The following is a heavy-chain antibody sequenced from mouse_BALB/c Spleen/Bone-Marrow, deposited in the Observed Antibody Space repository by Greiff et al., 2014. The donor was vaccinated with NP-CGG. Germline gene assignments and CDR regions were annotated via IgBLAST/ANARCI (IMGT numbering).Heavy chain of an antibody. J-gene: IGHJ2*01. CDR3: TRTYDYDEGGFDY. CDR1: GYTFTSYW. CDR2: IYPSDSYT. V-gene: IGHV1-69*02. D-gene: IGHD2-4*01. Sequence: VQLQESGAELVRPGASVKLSCKASGYTFTSYWINWVKQRPGQGLEWMGNIYPSDSYTNYNKKFKDKATLTVDKSSSTAYMQLSSPTSEDSAVYYCTRTYDYDEGGFDYWGQGTTLTVSS.